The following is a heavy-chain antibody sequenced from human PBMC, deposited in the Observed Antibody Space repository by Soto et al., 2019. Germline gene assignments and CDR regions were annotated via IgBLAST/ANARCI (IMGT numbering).Heavy chain of an antibody. V-gene: IGHV4-30-4*01. D-gene: IGHD3-3*01. CDR3: AILRPLRFLESNWFDP. J-gene: IGHJ5*02. CDR2: IYYSGST. Sequence: SETLSLTCTVSGGSISSGDYYWSWIRQPPGKGLEWIGYIYYSGSTYYNPSLKSRVTISVDTSKNQFSLKLSSVTAADTAVYYCAILRPLRFLESNWFDPWGQGTLVTVSS. CDR1: GGSISSGDYY.